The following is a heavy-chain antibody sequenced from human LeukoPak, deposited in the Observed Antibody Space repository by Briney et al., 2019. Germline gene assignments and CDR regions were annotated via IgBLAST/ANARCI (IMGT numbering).Heavy chain of an antibody. CDR3: ANYGSGSVDY. D-gene: IGHD3-10*01. CDR2: ISYDGSNK. J-gene: IGHJ4*02. V-gene: IGHV3-30*18. Sequence: PGGSLRLSCAASGFTFSSYGMHWVRQAPGKGLEWVAVISYDGSNKYYADSVKGRFTISRDNSKNTLYLQMNSLRAEDTAVYYCANYGSGSVDYWGQGTLVTVSS. CDR1: GFTFSSYG.